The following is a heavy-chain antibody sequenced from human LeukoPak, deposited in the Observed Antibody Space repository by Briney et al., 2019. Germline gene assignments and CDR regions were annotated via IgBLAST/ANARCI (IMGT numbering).Heavy chain of an antibody. V-gene: IGHV3-74*01. CDR2: IKTDGSYT. D-gene: IGHD1-1*01. Sequence: GGSLRLSCAPSGFTFSNYWMHWVRQAPGKGLEWVSRIKTDGSYTNHADSVKGRFTISRDNAKNTLYLQMNSLRAEDTAVYFCAREDDGFDNWGQGTLVTVSS. J-gene: IGHJ4*02. CDR3: AREDDGFDN. CDR1: GFTFSNYW.